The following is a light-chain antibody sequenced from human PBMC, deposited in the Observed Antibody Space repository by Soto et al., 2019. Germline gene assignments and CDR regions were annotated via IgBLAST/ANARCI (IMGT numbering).Light chain of an antibody. J-gene: IGKJ4*01. Sequence: DIQMTQSPSSLSASVGDRVTITCRASQGISNYLAWYQQIPGKVPKLLISAASTLQSGVPSRFRGSGSGKDFTLTISRLHAEDVATYYCQKYTNAPTFGGGTKVEIK. CDR1: QGISNY. V-gene: IGKV1-27*01. CDR2: AAS. CDR3: QKYTNAPT.